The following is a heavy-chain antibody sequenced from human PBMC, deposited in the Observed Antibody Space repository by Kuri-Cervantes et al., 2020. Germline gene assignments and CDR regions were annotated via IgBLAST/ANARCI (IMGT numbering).Heavy chain of an antibody. J-gene: IGHJ4*02. Sequence: LSLTCAASGFTFSSYALHWVRQAPGKGLEWVAVISYDGSNKYYADSVKGRFTISRDNSKNTLYLQMNSLRAEDTAVYYCARVRDAYIAVAGFDYWGQGTLVTVSS. CDR2: ISYDGSNK. CDR3: ARVRDAYIAVAGFDY. V-gene: IGHV3-30-3*01. CDR1: GFTFSSYA. D-gene: IGHD6-19*01.